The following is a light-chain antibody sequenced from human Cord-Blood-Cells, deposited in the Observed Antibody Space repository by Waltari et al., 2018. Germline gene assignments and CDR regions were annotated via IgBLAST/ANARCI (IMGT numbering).Light chain of an antibody. J-gene: IGLJ2*01. V-gene: IGLV2-23*03. CDR3: CSYAGSSTFVV. CDR2: EGS. Sequence: QSALTQPAPGPGSPGQSITIYCTGTSTDAVSSNLASWYQQHPGKAPKLMIYEGSKRPSGGSNRFSGSKSANRASVTISGSQAEDEADYYCCSYAGSSTFVVFGGGTKLTVL. CDR1: STDAVSSNL.